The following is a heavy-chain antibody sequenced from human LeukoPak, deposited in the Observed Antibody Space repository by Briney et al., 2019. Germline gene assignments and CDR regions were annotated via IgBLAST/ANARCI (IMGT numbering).Heavy chain of an antibody. D-gene: IGHD1-26*01. CDR2: ISSSSSTI. CDR3: AKDLFAMTQWEQLGY. J-gene: IGHJ4*02. V-gene: IGHV3-48*01. Sequence: GGSLRLSCAASGFTFSSYSMNWVRQAPGKGLEWVSYISSSSSTIYYADSVKGRFTISRDNAKNSLYLQMNSLRTEDTAVYYCAKDLFAMTQWEQLGYWGQGTLVTVSS. CDR1: GFTFSSYS.